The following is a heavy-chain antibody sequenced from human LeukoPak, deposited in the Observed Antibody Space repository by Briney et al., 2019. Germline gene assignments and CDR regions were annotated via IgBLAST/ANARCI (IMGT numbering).Heavy chain of an antibody. CDR3: AKAIQDIVVVVAATPGFDY. D-gene: IGHD2-15*01. CDR1: GFTFSSYE. V-gene: IGHV3-48*03. Sequence: GGSLRLSCAASGFTFSSYEMNWVRQAPGKGLEWVSYISSSGRIIYYANSVKGRFTISRDNAKNSLYLQMNSLRAEDTAVYYCAKAIQDIVVVVAATPGFDYWGQGTLVTVSS. CDR2: ISSSGRII. J-gene: IGHJ4*02.